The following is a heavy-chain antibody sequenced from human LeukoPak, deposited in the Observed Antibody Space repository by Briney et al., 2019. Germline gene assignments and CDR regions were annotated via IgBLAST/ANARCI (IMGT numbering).Heavy chain of an antibody. V-gene: IGHV3-53*01. CDR3: GRDDAHVYNYGIQY. CDR2: IYGGGKT. Sequence: GGSLRLTCAASASIVNSNYMSWVRQAPGKGLEWVSVIYGGGKTYYADSVKGRFTISRDNSKNTLYLQMNNVRAADTAVYFCGRDDAHVYNYGIQYWGLGTLVTVSS. J-gene: IGHJ4*02. D-gene: IGHD5-24*01. CDR1: ASIVNSNY.